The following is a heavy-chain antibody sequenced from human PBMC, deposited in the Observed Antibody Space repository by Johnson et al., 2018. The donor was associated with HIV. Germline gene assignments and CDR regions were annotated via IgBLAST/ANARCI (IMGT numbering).Heavy chain of an antibody. CDR3: AGTKGGYQEWDACDI. Sequence: VQLVESGGGVVQPGRSLRLSCAASGFTFSSYAMHWVRQAPGKGLEWVSGISWNSGSIGYADSVKGRFTISRENAKNSLYLQMNSLRAEDTAVYYCAGTKGGYQEWDACDIWGQGTMVTVSS. D-gene: IGHD1-26*01. V-gene: IGHV3-9*01. J-gene: IGHJ3*02. CDR1: GFTFSSYA. CDR2: ISWNSGSI.